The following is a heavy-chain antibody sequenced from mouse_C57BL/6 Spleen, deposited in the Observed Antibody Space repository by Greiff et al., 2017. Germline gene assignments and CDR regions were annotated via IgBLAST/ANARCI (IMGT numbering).Heavy chain of an antibody. CDR3: ARTGTYFDV. V-gene: IGHV5-6*01. Sequence: EVMLVESGGDLVKPGGSLKLSCAASGFTFSSYGMSWVRQTPDKRLEWVATISSGGSYTYYPDSVKGRFTISRDNAKNTLYLQMSSLKSEDTAMYYCARTGTYFDVWGTGTTVTVSS. D-gene: IGHD4-1*01. CDR1: GFTFSSYG. J-gene: IGHJ1*03. CDR2: ISSGGSYT.